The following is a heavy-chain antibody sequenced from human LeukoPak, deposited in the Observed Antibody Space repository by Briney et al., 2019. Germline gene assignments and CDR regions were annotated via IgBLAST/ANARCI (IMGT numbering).Heavy chain of an antibody. CDR2: INPNSGGT. CDR1: GYTFTGYY. Sequence: ASVKVSCKASGYTFTGYYMRWVRQAPGQGLEWMGWINPNSGGTNYAQKFQGRVTMTRDTSISTAYMELSRLRSDDTAVYYCARDTSAARPLDYWGQGTLVTVSS. CDR3: ARDTSAARPLDY. V-gene: IGHV1-2*02. J-gene: IGHJ4*02. D-gene: IGHD6-6*01.